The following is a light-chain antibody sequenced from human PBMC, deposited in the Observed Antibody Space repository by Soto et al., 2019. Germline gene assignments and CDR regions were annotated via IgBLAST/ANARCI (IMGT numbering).Light chain of an antibody. V-gene: IGKV3-11*01. J-gene: IGKJ1*01. CDR2: GAS. CDR1: VGVVSSY. Sequence: PGETVPRSAEASVGVVSSYLTWYQQKPGQAPRLLIYGASTRATGIPARFSGSGSGTDFTLTISSLEPEDFAVYYCQQRSNWPPTFGQGTNVDIK. CDR3: QQRSNWPPT.